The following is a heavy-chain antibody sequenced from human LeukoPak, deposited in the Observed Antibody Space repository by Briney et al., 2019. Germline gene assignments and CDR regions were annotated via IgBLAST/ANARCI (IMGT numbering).Heavy chain of an antibody. J-gene: IGHJ3*02. V-gene: IGHV1-24*01. D-gene: IGHD2-2*01. Sequence: ASVKVSCKVSGYTLTELSMHWVRQAPGKGLEWMGGFDPEDGETIYAQKFQGRVTMTEDTSTDTAYMELSSLRSEDTAVYYCARRYCSSTSCSGAFDIWGQGTMVTVSS. CDR1: GYTLTELS. CDR3: ARRYCSSTSCSGAFDI. CDR2: FDPEDGET.